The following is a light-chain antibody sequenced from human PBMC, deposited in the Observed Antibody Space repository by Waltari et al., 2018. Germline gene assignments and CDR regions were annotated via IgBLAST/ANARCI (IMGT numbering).Light chain of an antibody. J-gene: IGKJ1*01. CDR2: GAS. Sequence: SCRASQTVSRSLAWYQQKPGQAPKLLIYGASTRATGIPDRFTGSGSGTDFSLTISSPEPEDFAIYFCQHYVRLPATFGQGTKVEIK. CDR3: QHYVRLPAT. CDR1: QTVSRS. V-gene: IGKV3-20*01.